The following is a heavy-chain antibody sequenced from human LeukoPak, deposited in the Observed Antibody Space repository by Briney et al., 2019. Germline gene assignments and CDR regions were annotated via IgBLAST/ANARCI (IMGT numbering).Heavy chain of an antibody. CDR3: AREAGITIFFYYYYGMDV. CDR2: IYSGGST. Sequence: GGSLRLSCAASGFTVSSNYMSWVRQAPGKGLEWVSVIYSGGSTYYADSVKGRFTISRDNSKNTLYLQMNSLRAEDTAVYYCAREAGITIFFYYYYGMDVWGKGTTVTVSS. V-gene: IGHV3-53*01. D-gene: IGHD3-9*01. CDR1: GFTVSSNY. J-gene: IGHJ6*04.